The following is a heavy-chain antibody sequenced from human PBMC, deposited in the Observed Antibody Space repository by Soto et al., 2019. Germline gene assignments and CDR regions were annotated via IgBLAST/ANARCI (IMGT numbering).Heavy chain of an antibody. CDR2: ISSSSSYI. CDR1: GFTFSSYS. CDR3: ARVGYGYCSSTSCRNYGMVYYYYYMDV. V-gene: IGHV3-21*01. J-gene: IGHJ6*03. Sequence: GGSLRLSCAASGFTFSSYSMNWVRQAPGKGLEWVSSISSSSSYIYYADSVKGRFTISRDNAKNSLYLQMNSLRAEDTAVYYCARVGYGYCSSTSCRNYGMVYYYYYMDVWGKGTTVTVSS. D-gene: IGHD2-2*01.